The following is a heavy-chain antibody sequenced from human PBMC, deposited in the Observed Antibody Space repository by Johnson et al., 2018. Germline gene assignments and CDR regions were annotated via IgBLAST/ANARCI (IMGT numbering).Heavy chain of an antibody. CDR1: GFAFSDSY. J-gene: IGHJ6*04. CDR2: ISSSGSII. V-gene: IGHV3-11*04. Sequence: QVQLVESGGGLVKPGRSLRLSCAASGFAFSDSYMSWIRQAPGKGLEWVSQISSSGSIIYYATSVKGRFTVSRDNAKWSLYLHMGSLSAEDTAVYYCARDNEWMDVWGKGTTVTVSS. D-gene: IGHD3-3*01. CDR3: ARDNEWMDV.